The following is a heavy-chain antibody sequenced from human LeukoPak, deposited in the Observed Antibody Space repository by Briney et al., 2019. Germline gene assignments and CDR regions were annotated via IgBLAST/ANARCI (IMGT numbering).Heavy chain of an antibody. J-gene: IGHJ3*02. Sequence: NPSETLSPTCTVSGGSISDFYCNWIRQPPGKGLEWIGYISSSGPTRYNPSLKSRVTASADTSRNQFSLKLSSVTAADTAVYYCAKWEASYEAFSIWGQGTMVTVSS. D-gene: IGHD1-26*01. CDR1: GGSISDFY. CDR2: ISSSGPT. V-gene: IGHV4-4*09. CDR3: AKWEASYEAFSI.